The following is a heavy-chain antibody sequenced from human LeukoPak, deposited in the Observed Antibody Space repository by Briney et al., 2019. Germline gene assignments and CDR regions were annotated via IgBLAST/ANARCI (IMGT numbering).Heavy chain of an antibody. CDR1: GGSISSYY. CDR3: ARGLHVWSGYYRGGYRFDP. J-gene: IGHJ5*02. V-gene: IGHV4-59*01. CDR2: IYYSWST. D-gene: IGHD3-3*01. Sequence: SETLSLTCTGSGGSISSYYWSWIRQPPGKGLEWIGYIYYSWSTNYNPFLKSRVTISVDTSKNQFSMKLSSVTAADTAVYYCARGLHVWSGYYRGGYRFDPWGQGTLVTVSS.